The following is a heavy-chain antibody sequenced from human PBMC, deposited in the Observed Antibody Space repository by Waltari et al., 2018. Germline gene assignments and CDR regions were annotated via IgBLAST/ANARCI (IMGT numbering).Heavy chain of an antibody. V-gene: IGHV4-34*01. J-gene: IGHJ6*03. CDR2: INHSGST. Sequence: QVQLQQWGAGLLKPSETLSLTCAVYGGSFSGYYWSWIRQPPGKGLEWIGEINHSGSTYYNPSLKSRVTISVDTSKNQFSLKLSSVTAADTAVYYCAALGGGYNSYMDVWGKGTTVTVSS. CDR3: AALGGGYNSYMDV. D-gene: IGHD5-12*01. CDR1: GGSFSGYY.